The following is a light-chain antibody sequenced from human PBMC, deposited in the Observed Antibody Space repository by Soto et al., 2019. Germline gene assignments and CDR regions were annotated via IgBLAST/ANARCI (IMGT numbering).Light chain of an antibody. J-gene: IGLJ2*01. CDR3: QVWNSSTVV. Sequence: SYELTQPLSVSVALGQTARITCGGNNIGSKNVHRYQQKPGQAPVLVIYRDDNRPSGIPERFSGSNSGNTATLTITRAQAGDDADYYCQVWNSSTVVFGGGTQLTVL. CDR2: RDD. CDR1: NIGSKN. V-gene: IGLV3-9*01.